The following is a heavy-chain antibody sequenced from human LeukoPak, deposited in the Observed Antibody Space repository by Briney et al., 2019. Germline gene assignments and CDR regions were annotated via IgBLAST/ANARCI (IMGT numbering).Heavy chain of an antibody. J-gene: IGHJ4*02. CDR2: INHSGST. Sequence: PSVTLSLTCAVYGGSFSGYYWSWIRQPPGKGLEWIGEINHSGSTNYNPSLKSRVTISVDTSKNQFSLKLSSVTAADTAVYYCASVSYDSSGYYTGFDYWGQGTLVTVSS. CDR3: ASVSYDSSGYYTGFDY. V-gene: IGHV4-34*01. CDR1: GGSFSGYY. D-gene: IGHD3-22*01.